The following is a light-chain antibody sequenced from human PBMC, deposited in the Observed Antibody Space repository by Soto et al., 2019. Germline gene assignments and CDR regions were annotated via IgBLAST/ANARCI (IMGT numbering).Light chain of an antibody. V-gene: IGLV2-8*01. CDR2: EVN. CDR1: TSDVGGYNY. J-gene: IGLJ2*01. CDR3: SSYAGSKNFIL. Sequence: QSALTQPPSASGSPGQSVTISCTGTTSDVGGYNYVSWYQLHPGKVPKLIISEVNKRPSAVPDRFSGSKSGSTASLTVSGLQAEDEADYFCSSYAGSKNFILFGGGTKLTVL.